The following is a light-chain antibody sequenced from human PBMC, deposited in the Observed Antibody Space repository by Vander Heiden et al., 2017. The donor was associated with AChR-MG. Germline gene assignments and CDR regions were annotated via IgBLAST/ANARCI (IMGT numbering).Light chain of an antibody. Sequence: QSALTQPASVSGSPGHSITISCPGTRSDVGGYNYVSWYQQHPGKAPKLMIYDVSKRPSGVSNRFSGSKAGNTASLTISGLQDEDEADYYCSSYTSSSTLGFGTGTKVTVL. CDR1: RSDVGGYNY. V-gene: IGLV2-14*01. CDR2: DVS. J-gene: IGLJ1*01. CDR3: SSYTSSSTLG.